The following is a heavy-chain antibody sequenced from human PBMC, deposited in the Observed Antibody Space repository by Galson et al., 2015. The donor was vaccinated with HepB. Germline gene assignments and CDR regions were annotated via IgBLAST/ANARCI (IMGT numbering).Heavy chain of an antibody. V-gene: IGHV3-21*01. D-gene: IGHD6-13*01. Sequence: SLRLSCAASGFSFSDYTMIWVRQAPGKGLEWVSFISSESTYVNYADSVKGRFIISRDNAKNSVSLQLNSLRAEDTAQYFCARLYMPGIVAVGPSDYWGQGTLVTVSS. J-gene: IGHJ4*02. CDR3: ARLYMPGIVAVGPSDY. CDR1: GFSFSDYT. CDR2: ISSESTYV.